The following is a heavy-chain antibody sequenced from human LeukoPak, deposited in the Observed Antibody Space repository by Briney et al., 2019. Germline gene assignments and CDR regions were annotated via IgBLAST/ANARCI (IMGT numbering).Heavy chain of an antibody. CDR1: GFTLRSYG. CDR2: LSYDESNK. Sequence: PGGSLRLSCAASGFTLRSYGMNWVRQAPGKGLEWVALLSYDESNKYYADSVQGRFTISRDNSKNTLYLQMNSLRAEDTAGYYCAKDSALLTGYPTYIDYWGQGTLVTVSS. CDR3: AKDSALLTGYPTYIDY. J-gene: IGHJ4*02. D-gene: IGHD3-9*01. V-gene: IGHV3-30*18.